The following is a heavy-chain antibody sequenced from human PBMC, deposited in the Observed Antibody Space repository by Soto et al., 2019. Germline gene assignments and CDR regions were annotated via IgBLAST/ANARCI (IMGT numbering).Heavy chain of an antibody. D-gene: IGHD5-18*01. Sequence: SETLSLTCTVSGGSISSSYYWGCIRQPPGKGLEWIASIDYTGNTFYNPSLTSRVTISVDTSKNQFSLKVTSVTAADTAVYYCARINKGYGTDSWGQGTLVTVSS. CDR3: ARINKGYGTDS. CDR1: GGSISSSYY. J-gene: IGHJ4*02. V-gene: IGHV4-39*01. CDR2: IDYTGNT.